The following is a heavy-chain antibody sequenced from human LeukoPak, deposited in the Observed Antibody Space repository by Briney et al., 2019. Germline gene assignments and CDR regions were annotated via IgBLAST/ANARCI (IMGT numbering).Heavy chain of an antibody. CDR2: IYSGGRT. D-gene: IGHD5-12*01. J-gene: IGHJ4*02. Sequence: GGSLRLSCAASGFTFSSYSMNWVRQAPGKGLEWVSIIYSGGRTYYGDSVKGRFVISTDTSMNMLYLQMNNLRVEDTALYYCARGDYSGYDFDYWGQGTLVTVSS. CDR1: GFTFSSYS. V-gene: IGHV3-53*01. CDR3: ARGDYSGYDFDY.